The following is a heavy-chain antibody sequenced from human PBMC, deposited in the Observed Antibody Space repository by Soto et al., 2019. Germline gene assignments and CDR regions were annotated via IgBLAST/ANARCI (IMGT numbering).Heavy chain of an antibody. CDR2: INHSGST. V-gene: IGHV4-34*01. CDR3: ARGPPLVSGGSYYADY. D-gene: IGHD1-26*01. J-gene: IGHJ4*02. CDR1: GGSFSGYY. Sequence: QVQLQQWGAGLLKPSETLSLTCAVYGGSFSGYYWSWIRQPPGKGLEWIGEINHSGSTNYNPSLKSRVTISVDTSKNQFSLKLSSVTAADTAVYSCARGPPLVSGGSYYADYWGQGTLVTVSS.